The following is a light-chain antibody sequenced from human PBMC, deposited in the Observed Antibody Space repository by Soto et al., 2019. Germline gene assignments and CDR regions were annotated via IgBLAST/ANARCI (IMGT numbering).Light chain of an antibody. CDR1: QNINRW. CDR3: RQYNSYRA. Sequence: DIQMTQSPSTLSASVGDRVTITCRASQNINRWLAWYQQKPGKAPKLLINDASNLESGVPSRFSGSGSGTDFTLTISSLQPDDFATYYCRQYNSYRAFGQGTKVEIK. V-gene: IGKV1-5*01. CDR2: DAS. J-gene: IGKJ1*01.